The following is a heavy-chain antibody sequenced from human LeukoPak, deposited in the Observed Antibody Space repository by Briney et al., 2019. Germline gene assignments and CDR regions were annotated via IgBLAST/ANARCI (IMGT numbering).Heavy chain of an antibody. J-gene: IGHJ6*02. V-gene: IGHV4-34*01. Sequence: SETLSLTCAVYGGSFSGYYWSWIRQPPGKGLEWIGEIDHSGSTNYNPSLKSRVTISVDTSKNQFSLKLSSVTAADTAVYYCASRRFLEWLFYHPADYGMDVWGQGATVTVSS. CDR3: ASRRFLEWLFYHPADYGMDV. CDR1: GGSFSGYY. CDR2: IDHSGST. D-gene: IGHD3-3*01.